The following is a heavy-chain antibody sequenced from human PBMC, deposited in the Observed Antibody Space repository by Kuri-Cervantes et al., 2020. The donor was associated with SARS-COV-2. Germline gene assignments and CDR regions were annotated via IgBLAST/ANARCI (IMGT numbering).Heavy chain of an antibody. J-gene: IGHJ4*02. Sequence: GESLKISCAASGFTFSDYYMSWVRQAPGKGLEWIAYISQSSRFTDYADSVKGRFIISRDDAKKSLFLQMTSLSGDDTAMYYCARDWDYGCIKGGVHTQWGQGTLVTVSS. CDR2: ISQSSRFT. CDR3: ARDWDYGCIKGGVHTQ. V-gene: IGHV3-11*05. D-gene: IGHD3-10*01. CDR1: GFTFSDYY.